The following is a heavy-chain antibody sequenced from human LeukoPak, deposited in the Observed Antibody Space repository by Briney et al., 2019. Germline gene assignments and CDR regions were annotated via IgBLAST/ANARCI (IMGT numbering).Heavy chain of an antibody. CDR1: GGSISSYY. J-gene: IGHJ4*02. Sequence: SETLSLTCTVSGGSISSYYWSWIGQPPGKGLEGMGYIYYSGSTNYNASLKSRVPISVDTSKNQFSLKLSSVTAAGTAVYYCARLPDYGDAFDYWGQGTLVTVSS. CDR3: ARLPDYGDAFDY. CDR2: IYYSGST. V-gene: IGHV4-59*08. D-gene: IGHD4-17*01.